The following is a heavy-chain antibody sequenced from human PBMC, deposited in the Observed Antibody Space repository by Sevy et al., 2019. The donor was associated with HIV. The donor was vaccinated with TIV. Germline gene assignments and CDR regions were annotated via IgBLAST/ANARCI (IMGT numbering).Heavy chain of an antibody. CDR1: GYTFNNAW. CDR2: IKSKTDGGSA. J-gene: IGHJ5*02. CDR3: TGATVFGATWFDP. D-gene: IGHD3-3*01. V-gene: IGHV3-15*01. Sequence: GSLRLSCAAPGYTFNNAWMSWVRQAPGKGLEWLGRIKSKTDGGSAEYASPVKGRFTISRDDSKSTLYLQMNRLRTEDTGVYYCTGATVFGATWFDPWGQGALVTVSS.